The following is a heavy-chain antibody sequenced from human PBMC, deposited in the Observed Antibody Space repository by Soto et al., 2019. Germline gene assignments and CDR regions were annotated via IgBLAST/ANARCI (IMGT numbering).Heavy chain of an antibody. CDR1: GFTFSSYA. Sequence: GSLRLSCAASGFTFSSYAMSWVRQAPGKGLEWVSAISGSGGSTYYADSVKGRFTISRDNSKNTLYLQMNSLRAEDTAVYYCAKGPKYDFWSGYFRFDAFDIWGQGTMVTVSS. CDR3: AKGPKYDFWSGYFRFDAFDI. J-gene: IGHJ3*02. CDR2: ISGSGGST. D-gene: IGHD3-3*01. V-gene: IGHV3-23*01.